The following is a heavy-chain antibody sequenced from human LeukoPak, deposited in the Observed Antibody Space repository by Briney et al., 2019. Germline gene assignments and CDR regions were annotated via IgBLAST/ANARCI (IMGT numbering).Heavy chain of an antibody. CDR3: ARAAIQSGYNSYFYYAMDA. CDR1: GGAFSSYA. J-gene: IGHJ6*02. CDR2: IIPMFATA. D-gene: IGHD5-24*01. Sequence: SVKVSCKASGGAFSSYAISWVRQAPGQGLEWMGGIIPMFATANYAQRFQGRVTITADESTRTAYMELSSLRSEDTAVYYCARAAIQSGYNSYFYYAMDAWGQGITVTVSS. V-gene: IGHV1-69*13.